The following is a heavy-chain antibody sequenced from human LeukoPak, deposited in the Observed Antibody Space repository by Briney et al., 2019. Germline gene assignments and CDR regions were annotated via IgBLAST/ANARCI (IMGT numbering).Heavy chain of an antibody. J-gene: IGHJ5*02. CDR1: GYTFTSYY. CDR3: ARDGGGAYCSSTSCYEGWFDP. CDR2: INPSGGST. D-gene: IGHD2-2*01. V-gene: IGHV1-46*01. Sequence: ASVKVSCKASGYTFTSYYMHWVRQAPGQGLEWMGIINPSGGSTSYAQKFQGRVTMTRDVSTSTVYMELSSLRSEDTAVYYCARDGGGAYCSSTSCYEGWFDPWGQGTLVTVSS.